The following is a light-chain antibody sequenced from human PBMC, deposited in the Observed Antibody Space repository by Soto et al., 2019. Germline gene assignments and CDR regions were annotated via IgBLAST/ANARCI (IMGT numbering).Light chain of an antibody. CDR2: EVN. V-gene: IGLV2-8*01. J-gene: IGLJ2*01. CDR1: SSDVGGYNY. CDR3: SSSAGSNSLGV. Sequence: QSALTQPPSASGSPGQSVTISCTGTSSDVGGYNYVSWYQHHPGKAPKLMIYEVNKRPSGVSDRFSGSKSGNTASLTVSGLQAEDEADYYCSSSAGSNSLGVFGGGTKLIVL.